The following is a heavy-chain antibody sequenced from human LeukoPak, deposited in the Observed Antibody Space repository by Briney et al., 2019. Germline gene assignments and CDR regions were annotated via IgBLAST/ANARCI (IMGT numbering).Heavy chain of an antibody. CDR2: INPSGGST. CDR3: ARAYYGGSAYRHAVYFDY. CDR1: GYTFTSYY. V-gene: IGHV1-46*01. Sequence: ASVKVSCKASGYTFTSYYIHWVRQAPGQGVEWMGIINPSGGSTNYAQKFQGRVTMTKDTSTNTVYMHLSSLSSDDTAVYYCARAYYGGSAYRHAVYFDYWGQGTLVTVSS. D-gene: IGHD3-22*01. J-gene: IGHJ4*02.